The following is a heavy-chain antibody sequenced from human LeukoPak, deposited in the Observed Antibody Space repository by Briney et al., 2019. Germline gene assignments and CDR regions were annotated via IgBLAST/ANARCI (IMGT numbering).Heavy chain of an antibody. CDR2: IYHSGST. V-gene: IGHV4-38-2*01. J-gene: IGHJ2*01. CDR3: ARGHLPTTYWGAWYFDL. Sequence: SETLSLTCGVSGDSISSGYYWGWIRQPPGKGLEWIGSIYHSGSTYYNPSLKSRLTISVDTSKNQFSLKLSSVTAADTAVYYCARGHLPTTYWGAWYFDLWGRGTLVTVSS. CDR1: GDSISSGYY. D-gene: IGHD7-27*01.